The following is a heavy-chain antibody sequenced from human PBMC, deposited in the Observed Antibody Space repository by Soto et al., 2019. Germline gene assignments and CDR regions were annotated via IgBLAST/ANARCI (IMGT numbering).Heavy chain of an antibody. V-gene: IGHV1-18*01. D-gene: IGHD2-21*02. CDR1: GYTFTTYG. J-gene: IGHJ4*02. CDR3: ARDSDYYKADY. Sequence: ASVKVSCKASGYTFTTYGVSWVRQAPGQGLEWMGWISAYNGNTNYAQKLQGRLTMTTDTSTSTVYMELRNLSSDDTAVYYCARDSDYYKADYWGQGTLVTVSS. CDR2: ISAYNGNT.